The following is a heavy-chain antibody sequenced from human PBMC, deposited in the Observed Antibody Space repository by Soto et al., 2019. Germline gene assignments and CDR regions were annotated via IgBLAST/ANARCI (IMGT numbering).Heavy chain of an antibody. CDR1: GFTLGDFA. V-gene: IGHV3-30-3*01. D-gene: IGHD2-2*01. J-gene: IGHJ6*02. CDR2: ISNDGGNE. CDR3: ARAMPGMDV. Sequence: QVQLVESGGGVVQPGRSLRLSCAASGFTLGDFAMHWVRQAPGKGLEGVALISNDGGNEHYGDSVKGRFTISRDNPKHMLYLQLTGLRVAATAVYYCARAMPGMDVWGRGTTVTVSS.